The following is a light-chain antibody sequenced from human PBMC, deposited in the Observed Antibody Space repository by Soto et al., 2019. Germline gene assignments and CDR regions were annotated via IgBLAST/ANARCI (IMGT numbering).Light chain of an antibody. CDR2: DVS. V-gene: IGLV2-11*01. CDR1: SSDVGNYNY. CDR3: CSYAGSYTYV. J-gene: IGLJ1*01. Sequence: QSALTQPRSVSGSPGLSVTISCTGTSSDVGNYNYVSWYQQHPGKAPKLMIYDVSERPSGVPDRFSGSKSGNTASLTISGLQAEDEADYYCCSYAGSYTYVFGTGTKVTVL.